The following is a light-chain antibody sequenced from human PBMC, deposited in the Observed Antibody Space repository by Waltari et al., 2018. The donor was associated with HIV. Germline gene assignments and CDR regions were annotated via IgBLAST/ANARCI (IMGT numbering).Light chain of an antibody. V-gene: IGKV4-1*01. CDR1: QSVFYSSNNKNY. Sequence: DIVMTQSPDSLAVSLGARATINCKSSQSVFYSSNNKNYLAWYQHKQGQPPKLLIYWASTRESGVPYRFSGSGSGTDFTLTISSLQTEDVAVYFCQQYNSVPATFGQGTKVEIK. CDR2: WAS. J-gene: IGKJ1*01. CDR3: QQYNSVPAT.